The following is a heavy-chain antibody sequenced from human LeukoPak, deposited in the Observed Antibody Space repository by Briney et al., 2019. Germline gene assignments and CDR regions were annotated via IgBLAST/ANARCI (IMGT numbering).Heavy chain of an antibody. V-gene: IGHV4-59*08. J-gene: IGHJ4*02. CDR2: IHYSGTT. Sequence: SETLSLTRTVSGGAINSYYWSWIRQPPGKGLEWIGYIHYSGTTNYNPSLKSRVTISVDTSKNHFSLKLSSVTAADTGVYFCARSAGKIDYWGQGTLVTVSS. D-gene: IGHD2-15*01. CDR3: ARSAGKIDY. CDR1: GGAINSYY.